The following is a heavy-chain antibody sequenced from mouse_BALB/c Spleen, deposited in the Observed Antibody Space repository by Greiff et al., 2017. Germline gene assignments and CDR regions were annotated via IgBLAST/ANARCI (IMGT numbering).Heavy chain of an antibody. V-gene: IGHV5-6-5*01. CDR1: GFTFSSYA. J-gene: IGHJ4*01. CDR2: ISSGGST. Sequence: EVKLQESGGGLVKPGGSLKLSCAASGFTFSSYAMSWVRQTPEKRLEWVASISSGGSTYYPDSVKGRFTISRDNARNILYLQMSSLRSEDTAMYYCARGDGYYLYYAMDYWGQGTSVTVSS. CDR3: ARGDGYYLYYAMDY. D-gene: IGHD2-3*01.